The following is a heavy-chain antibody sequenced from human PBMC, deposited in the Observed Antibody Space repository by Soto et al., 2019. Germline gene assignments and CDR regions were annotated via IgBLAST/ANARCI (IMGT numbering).Heavy chain of an antibody. CDR3: ARDRSYSLDV. Sequence: EVQLVESGGGLLQPGGSLRLSCAVSGSTFSNDWMHWVRQAPGKGLVWVSHINSDGSSTNYADFVKGRFTIDRDNAKNTVYLQMNSLRAEDTALYYCARDRSYSLDVWGQGTTVTVSS. J-gene: IGHJ6*02. CDR1: GSTFSNDW. V-gene: IGHV3-74*01. CDR2: INSDGSST.